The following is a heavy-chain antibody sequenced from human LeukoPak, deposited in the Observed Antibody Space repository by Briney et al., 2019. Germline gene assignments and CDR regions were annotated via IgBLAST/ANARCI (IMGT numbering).Heavy chain of an antibody. CDR1: GFTVSSNY. D-gene: IGHD2-2*01. V-gene: IGHV3-66*01. CDR2: IYSGGNT. Sequence: GGSLRLSCAASGFTVSSNYMSWVRQAPGMGLEWVSMIYSGGNTYYADSVKGRFISSRDNSKNTLYLQMNSLRAEDTAVYYCARDWYHAIDYWGQGTLVTVSS. J-gene: IGHJ4*02. CDR3: ARDWYHAIDY.